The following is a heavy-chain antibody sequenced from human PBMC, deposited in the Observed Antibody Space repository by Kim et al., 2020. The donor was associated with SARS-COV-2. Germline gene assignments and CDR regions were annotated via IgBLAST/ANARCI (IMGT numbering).Heavy chain of an antibody. CDR1: GFTLDDYA. Sequence: GGSLRLSCAASGFTLDDYAMHWVRQAPGKGLEWVSGISWNSGSIGYADSVKGRFTISRDNAKNSLFLQMNSLRAEDTALYYCAKDLFGSGSYPYYYGMDVWGQGTTVTVSS. CDR3: AKDLFGSGSYPYYYGMDV. J-gene: IGHJ6*02. CDR2: ISWNSGSI. D-gene: IGHD3-10*01. V-gene: IGHV3-9*01.